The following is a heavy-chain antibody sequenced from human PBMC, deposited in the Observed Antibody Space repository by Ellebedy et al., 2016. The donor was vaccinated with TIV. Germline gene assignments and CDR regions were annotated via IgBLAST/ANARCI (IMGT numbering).Heavy chain of an antibody. V-gene: IGHV3-74*01. J-gene: IGHJ4*02. Sequence: GESLKISCAASGFTFSSYWMHWVRQVPGKGLEWVSRINSDGSSTSCADSVKGRCTISRDNAKNTLYLQMNSLRAEDTAVYYCVREEYSYGPAVPFDYWGQGTLVTVPS. CDR2: INSDGSST. D-gene: IGHD5-18*01. CDR3: VREEYSYGPAVPFDY. CDR1: GFTFSSYW.